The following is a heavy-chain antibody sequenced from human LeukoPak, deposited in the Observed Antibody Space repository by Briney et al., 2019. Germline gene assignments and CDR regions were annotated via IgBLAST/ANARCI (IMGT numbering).Heavy chain of an antibody. CDR1: GGTFSSYA. V-gene: IGHV1-69*13. J-gene: IGHJ3*02. D-gene: IGHD1-26*01. Sequence: SVKVSCKASGGTFSSYAISWVRQAPGQGLEWMGGIIPIFGTANYAQKFQGRVTITADESTSTAYMELSSLRSEDTAVYYCARGGSYLSAFDIWGQGTMVTVSS. CDR3: ARGGSYLSAFDI. CDR2: IIPIFGTA.